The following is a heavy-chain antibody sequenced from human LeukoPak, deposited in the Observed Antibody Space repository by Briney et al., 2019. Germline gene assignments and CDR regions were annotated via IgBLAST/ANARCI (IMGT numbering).Heavy chain of an antibody. Sequence: PSETLSLTCVVYGGSLSGYYWSWIRQPPGKGLEWIGEMNHSGSTNYNLTLKSRVSISVDTSKNQFSLMLTSVTAVDTAVYYCARGQYSTYSFDYWGQGTLVTVSS. CDR1: GGSLSGYY. CDR2: MNHSGST. D-gene: IGHD6-13*01. V-gene: IGHV4-34*01. J-gene: IGHJ4*02. CDR3: ARGQYSTYSFDY.